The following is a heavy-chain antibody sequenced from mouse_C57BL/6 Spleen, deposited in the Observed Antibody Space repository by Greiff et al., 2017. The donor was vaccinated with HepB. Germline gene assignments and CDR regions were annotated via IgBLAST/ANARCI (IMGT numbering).Heavy chain of an antibody. Sequence: QVQLQQPGAELVKPGASVKMSCKASGYTFTSYWITWVKQRPGQGLEWIGDIYPGSGSTNYNEKFKSKATLTVDTSSSTAYMQLSSLTSEDSAVYYCARRYYYGSSYSWFAYWGQGTLVTVSA. J-gene: IGHJ3*01. V-gene: IGHV1-55*01. CDR1: GYTFTSYW. CDR3: ARRYYYGSSYSWFAY. CDR2: IYPGSGST. D-gene: IGHD1-1*01.